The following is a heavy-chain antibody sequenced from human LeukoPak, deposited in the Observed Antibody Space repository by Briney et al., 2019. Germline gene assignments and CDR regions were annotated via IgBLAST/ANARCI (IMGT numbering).Heavy chain of an antibody. D-gene: IGHD2-21*01. CDR2: IYTSGST. J-gene: IGHJ4*02. V-gene: IGHV4-61*02. CDR3: AREFAKAFDY. Sequence: SETLSLTCTVSGGSITSGSYYWSWIRQPAGKGLEWIERIYTSGSTNYNPSLKSRVTISLDTSKNKFSLKLTSVTAADTAVYYCAREFAKAFDYWGQGTLVTVSS. CDR1: GGSITSGSYY.